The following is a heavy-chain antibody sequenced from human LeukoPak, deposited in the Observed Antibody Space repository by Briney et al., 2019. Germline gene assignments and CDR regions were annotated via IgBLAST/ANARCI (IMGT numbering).Heavy chain of an antibody. CDR2: INQDGSEK. CDR1: APTFDSHY. CDR3: ASAAGWESAY. D-gene: IGHD1-26*01. V-gene: IGHV3-7*01. Sequence: GGSLRLSCAASAPTFDSHYMTWVRQTPEKGLEWVANINQDGSEKNYVDSVKGRFTISRDNAKKSLYLQMNSLRAEDTAVYYCASAAGWESAYWGQGTLVTVSS. J-gene: IGHJ4*02.